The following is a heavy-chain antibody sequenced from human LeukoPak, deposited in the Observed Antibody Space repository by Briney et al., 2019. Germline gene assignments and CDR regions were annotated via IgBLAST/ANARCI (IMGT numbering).Heavy chain of an antibody. CDR1: GFTFSDYY. D-gene: IGHD6-13*01. J-gene: IGHJ5*02. CDR2: ISSSGSTI. Sequence: ESGGSLRLSCAAPGFTFSDYYMSWIRQAPGKGLEWVSYISSSGSTIYYADSVKGRFTISRDNAKNSLYLQMNSLRAEDTAVYYCAREVEGDSSSWYADFSPKSTYNWFDPWGQGTLVTVSS. CDR3: AREVEGDSSSWYADFSPKSTYNWFDP. V-gene: IGHV3-11*01.